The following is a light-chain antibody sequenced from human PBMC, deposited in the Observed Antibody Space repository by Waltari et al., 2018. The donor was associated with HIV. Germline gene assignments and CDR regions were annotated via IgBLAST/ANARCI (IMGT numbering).Light chain of an antibody. Sequence: DIVMTQSPDSLAVSLGERATIHCKSSQSVVYSSNNKNYLTWYQQKPGQPPKLLVYWASTRESGVPDRFSGSGSGTDFTLTISSLQAEDVAVYYCQQYLSTPFTFGPGTKVDIK. CDR3: QQYLSTPFT. CDR1: QSVVYSSNNKNY. J-gene: IGKJ3*01. V-gene: IGKV4-1*01. CDR2: WAS.